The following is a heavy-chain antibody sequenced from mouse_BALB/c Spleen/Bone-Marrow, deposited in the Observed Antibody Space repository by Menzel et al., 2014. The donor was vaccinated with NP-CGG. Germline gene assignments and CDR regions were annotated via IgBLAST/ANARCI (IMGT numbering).Heavy chain of an antibody. V-gene: IGHV2-9*02. D-gene: IGHD1-1*01. J-gene: IGHJ4*01. CDR3: AREGRGYYGSSGAAMDY. Sequence: VKLMESGPGLVAPSQSLSISCTVSGFSLISYGVHWVRQPPGQGLEWLGAIWAGGSTNYNSALMSRLTISKDNSKSQVFLKMNSLQTDDTAMYYCAREGRGYYGSSGAAMDYWGQGTEVTVSS. CDR1: GFSLISYG. CDR2: IWAGGST.